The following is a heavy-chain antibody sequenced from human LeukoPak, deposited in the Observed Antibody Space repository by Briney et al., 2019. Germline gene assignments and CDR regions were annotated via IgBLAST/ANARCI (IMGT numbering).Heavy chain of an antibody. D-gene: IGHD1-26*01. Sequence: PGGSLRLSCVASGFSFNNFGMSWVRQAPGKGLEWVASIKQDGSEKKYVDSVKGRFTISRDNAKNSLYLQMNSLRAEDTAVYYCARDDARWEVPFDYWGQGSLVTVSS. V-gene: IGHV3-7*01. CDR1: GFSFNNFG. CDR2: IKQDGSEK. J-gene: IGHJ4*02. CDR3: ARDDARWEVPFDY.